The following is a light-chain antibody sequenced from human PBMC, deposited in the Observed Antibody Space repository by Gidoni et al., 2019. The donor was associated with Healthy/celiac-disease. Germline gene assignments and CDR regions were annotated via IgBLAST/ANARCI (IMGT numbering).Light chain of an antibody. V-gene: IGKV3-20*01. Sequence: VLTQSPGPLSLSPGERATLSCRASQSVSSSYLAWYQQKPGQAPRLLIYGASSRATGIPDRFSGSGSGTDFTLTISRLEPEDFAVYYCQQYGSSSWTFGQXTKVEIK. CDR2: GAS. CDR3: QQYGSSSWT. CDR1: QSVSSSY. J-gene: IGKJ1*01.